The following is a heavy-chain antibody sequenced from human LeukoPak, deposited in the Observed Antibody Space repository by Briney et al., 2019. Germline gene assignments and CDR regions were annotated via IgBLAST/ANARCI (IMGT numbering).Heavy chain of an antibody. J-gene: IGHJ3*02. CDR3: ARDQDPGAFDI. CDR2: INPNSGGT. Sequence: GASVKVSCKASGYTFTGYYMHWVRQAPGQGLKSMGWINPNSGGTNYAQKFQGRVTMTRDTSISTAYMELSRLRSDDTAVYYCARDQDPGAFDIWGQGTMVTVSS. V-gene: IGHV1-2*02. CDR1: GYTFTGYY.